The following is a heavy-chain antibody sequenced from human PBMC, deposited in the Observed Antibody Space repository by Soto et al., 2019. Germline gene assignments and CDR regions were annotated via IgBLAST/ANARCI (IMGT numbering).Heavy chain of an antibody. Sequence: EVQLVESGGGLVQPGRSLRLSCAASGFTFDDYAMHWVRQAPGKGLEWVSGISWNSGSIGYADSVKGRFTISRDNDKNSLYLQMTSLRAEDTALYYCAKGGQLLTGGGGYWGQGTLVTVSS. J-gene: IGHJ4*02. V-gene: IGHV3-9*01. CDR3: AKGGQLLTGGGGY. D-gene: IGHD2-2*01. CDR2: ISWNSGSI. CDR1: GFTFDDYA.